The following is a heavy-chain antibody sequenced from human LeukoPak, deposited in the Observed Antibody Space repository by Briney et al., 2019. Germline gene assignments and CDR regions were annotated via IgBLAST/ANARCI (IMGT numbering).Heavy chain of an antibody. CDR2: ISAYNGNT. Sequence: ASVRVSCKASGYTFTIDGISWGRQAPGEGGEWMGWISAYNGNTNYAQKLQGRVTMTTDTSTSTAYMELRSLRSDDTAVYYCAREGYCSSTSCYEPDFDYWGQGTLVTVSS. D-gene: IGHD2-2*01. V-gene: IGHV1-18*01. CDR1: GYTFTIDG. J-gene: IGHJ4*02. CDR3: AREGYCSSTSCYEPDFDY.